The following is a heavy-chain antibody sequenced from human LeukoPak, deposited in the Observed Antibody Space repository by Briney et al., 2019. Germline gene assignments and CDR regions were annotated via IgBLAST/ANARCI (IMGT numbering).Heavy chain of an antibody. D-gene: IGHD2-15*01. CDR3: ASDRAYCSGGSCYSGLDY. J-gene: IGHJ4*02. Sequence: PGGSLRLSCAASGFMLSSYGMHWVRQAPGKGPEWVAVISYDGSNEYYADSVRGRFTISRDNSKNTVYLQMNSLRPEDTAVYYCASDRAYCSGGSCYSGLDYWGQGTLVTVSS. CDR2: ISYDGSNE. V-gene: IGHV3-30-3*01. CDR1: GFMLSSYG.